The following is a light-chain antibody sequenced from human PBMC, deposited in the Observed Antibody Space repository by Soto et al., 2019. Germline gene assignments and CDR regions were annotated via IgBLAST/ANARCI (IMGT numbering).Light chain of an antibody. Sequence: QSVLTQPPSVSGAPGQRVTISCTGSSSNIGAGYDVQWYQQLPGTAPKLLIYGNTNRPSGVPDRFSASKSGTSASLAITGRQAEDEVDYYCQSYDSSLSGVVFGGGTKLTVL. CDR1: SSNIGAGYD. CDR2: GNT. V-gene: IGLV1-40*01. CDR3: QSYDSSLSGVV. J-gene: IGLJ2*01.